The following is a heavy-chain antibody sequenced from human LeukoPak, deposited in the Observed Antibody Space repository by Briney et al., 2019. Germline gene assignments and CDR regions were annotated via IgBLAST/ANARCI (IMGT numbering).Heavy chain of an antibody. CDR3: ARLARGYSYGRVFVY. CDR2: IYPGDSDT. CDR1: GYSFTSYW. Sequence: GESLKISCKGSGYSFTSYWIGWVRQMPGKGLEWMGIIYPGDSDTRYSPSFQGQVTISADKSISTAYLQWSSLKASDTAMYYCARLARGYSYGRVFVYWGQGTLVTVSS. V-gene: IGHV5-51*01. J-gene: IGHJ4*02. D-gene: IGHD5-18*01.